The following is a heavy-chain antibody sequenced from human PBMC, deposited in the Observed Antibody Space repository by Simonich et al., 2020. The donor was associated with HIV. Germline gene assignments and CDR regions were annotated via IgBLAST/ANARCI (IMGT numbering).Heavy chain of an antibody. J-gene: IGHJ4*02. Sequence: QVQLQQWGAGLLKPSETLSLTCAVYGGSFSGYYWSWIRQPPGTGLEWIGKINHSGITNYKSSLNSRATISVDKSKNQFSLKLSSVTAADTAIYYCARRDRELILYFDYWGQGNLVTVSS. V-gene: IGHV4-34*01. CDR3: ARRDRELILYFDY. CDR1: GGSFSGYY. D-gene: IGHD3-3*01. CDR2: INHSGIT.